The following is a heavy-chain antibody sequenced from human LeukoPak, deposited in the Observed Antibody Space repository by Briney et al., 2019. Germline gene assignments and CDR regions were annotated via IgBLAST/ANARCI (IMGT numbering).Heavy chain of an antibody. V-gene: IGHV3-64*01. J-gene: IGHJ4*02. CDR3: AKDIGSYYDY. CDR1: GFTFSNFA. D-gene: IGHD3-10*01. CDR2: IRSTGDST. Sequence: GGSLRLSCAASGFTFSNFAIHWVRQAPGKGLEFVSGIRSTGDSTYYANSAKGRFTISRDNSKNTLYLEMNSLRAEDTAVYYCAKDIGSYYDYWGQGILVTVSS.